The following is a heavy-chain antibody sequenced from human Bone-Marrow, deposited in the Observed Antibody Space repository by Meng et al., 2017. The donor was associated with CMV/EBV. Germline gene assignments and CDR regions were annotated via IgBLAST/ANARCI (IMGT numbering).Heavy chain of an antibody. CDR2: ISSSSSYI. V-gene: IGHV3-21*01. D-gene: IGHD2-2*01. CDR1: GFTFSSYS. J-gene: IGHJ4*02. Sequence: GESLKISCAASGFTFSSYSMNWVRQAPGKGLEWVSSISSSSSYIYYADSVKGRFTISRDNAKNSLYLQMNSLRAEDTAVYYCAREGYCSSTSCSIKYWGPGTLVTGSS. CDR3: AREGYCSSTSCSIKY.